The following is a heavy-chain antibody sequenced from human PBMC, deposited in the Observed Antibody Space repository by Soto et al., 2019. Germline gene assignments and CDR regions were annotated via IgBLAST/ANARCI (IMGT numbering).Heavy chain of an antibody. CDR1: GFTFSSYA. CDR2: ISGSGGST. D-gene: IGHD2-15*01. V-gene: IGHV3-23*01. CDR3: AKRNGPYCSGGSCYRRP. J-gene: IGHJ5*02. Sequence: PGGSLRLSCAASGFTFSSYAMSWVRQDPGKGLEWVSAISGSGGSTYYADSVKGRFTISRDNSKNTLYLQMNSLRAEDTAVYYCAKRNGPYCSGGSCYRRPWGQGTLVTVSS.